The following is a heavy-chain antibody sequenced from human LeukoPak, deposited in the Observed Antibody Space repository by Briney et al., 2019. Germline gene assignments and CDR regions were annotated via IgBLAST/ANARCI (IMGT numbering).Heavy chain of an antibody. V-gene: IGHV3-33*01. CDR1: GFTFSSYG. J-gene: IGHJ4*02. D-gene: IGHD1-26*01. CDR2: IWSDGSNK. CDR3: ERDDLERVGPTPLYN. Sequence: GGSLRLSCAASGFTFSSYGMHWVRQAPGKGLEWVAVIWSDGSNKYYADSVKGRFTISRDNSKNTLYLQMNSLRADDTAVYYCERDDLERVGPTPLYNWGQGTLVTVSS.